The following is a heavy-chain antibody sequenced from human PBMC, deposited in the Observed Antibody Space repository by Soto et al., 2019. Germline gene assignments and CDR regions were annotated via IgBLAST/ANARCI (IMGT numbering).Heavy chain of an antibody. V-gene: IGHV1-69*13. CDR1: GGTFSSYA. D-gene: IGHD3-10*01. CDR2: IIPIFGTA. J-gene: IGHJ3*02. Sequence: SVKVSCKASGGTFSSYAISWVRQAPGQGLEWMGGIIPIFGTANYAQKFQGRVTITADESTSTAYMELSSLRSEDTAVYYCERDIGVYYGSVTDVFDIWGEGTMVTVSS. CDR3: ERDIGVYYGSVTDVFDI.